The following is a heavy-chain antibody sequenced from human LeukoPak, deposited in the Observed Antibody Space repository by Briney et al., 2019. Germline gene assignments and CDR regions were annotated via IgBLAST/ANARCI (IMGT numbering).Heavy chain of an antibody. D-gene: IGHD3-22*01. J-gene: IGHJ4*02. CDR1: GFTVSSNY. V-gene: IGHV3-53*01. Sequence: GGSLRLSCAASGFTVSSNYMSWVRQAPGKGLEWVSVIYSGGSTHYADSVKGRFTISRDNSKNTLYLQMNSLRAEDTAVYYCARKSYYYDSSGYYVAYFDYWGQGTLVTVSS. CDR2: IYSGGST. CDR3: ARKSYYYDSSGYYVAYFDY.